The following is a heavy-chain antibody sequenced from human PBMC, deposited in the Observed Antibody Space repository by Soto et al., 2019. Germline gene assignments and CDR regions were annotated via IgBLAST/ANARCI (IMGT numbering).Heavy chain of an antibody. J-gene: IGHJ6*02. CDR2: IIPIFGTA. V-gene: IGHV1-69*13. CDR1: GDTCSSYA. CDR3: AGPPELTRIYYYYGMDV. Sequence: VASVRVSGRASGDTCSSYAFSWVRQAPGQGLEWMGGIIPIFGTANYAQKFQGRVTITADESTSTAYMELSSLRSEDTAVYYCAGPPELTRIYYYYGMDVRGQGTTVTVSS. D-gene: IGHD1-7*01.